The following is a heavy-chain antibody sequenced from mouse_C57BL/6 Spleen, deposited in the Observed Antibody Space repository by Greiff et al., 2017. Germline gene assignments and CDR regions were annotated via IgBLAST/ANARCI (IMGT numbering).Heavy chain of an antibody. D-gene: IGHD2-4*01. J-gene: IGHJ3*01. CDR1: GYTFTDYY. V-gene: IGHV1-26*01. Sequence: EVQLQQSGPELVKPGASVKISCKASGYTFTDYYMNWVKQSHGKCLEWIGDINPNNGGTSYNQKFKGKATLTVDKSSSTAYMELRSLTSEDSAVYCCARGDYDCDGEFAYWSKGTLVTVSA. CDR3: ARGDYDCDGEFAY. CDR2: INPNNGGT.